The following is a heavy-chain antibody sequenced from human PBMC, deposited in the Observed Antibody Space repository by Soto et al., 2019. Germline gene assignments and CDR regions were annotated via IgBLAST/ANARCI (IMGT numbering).Heavy chain of an antibody. Sequence: SETLSLTCTVSGGSISSGDYYWSWIRQPPGKGLGWIGYIYYSGSTNYNPSLKSRVTISVDTSKNQFSLKLSSVTAADTAVYYCARHDTAATFFGVVGEFDYWGQGTLVTVSS. V-gene: IGHV4-30-4*01. CDR2: IYYSGST. CDR3: ARHDTAATFFGVVGEFDY. J-gene: IGHJ4*02. D-gene: IGHD3-3*01. CDR1: GGSISSGDYY.